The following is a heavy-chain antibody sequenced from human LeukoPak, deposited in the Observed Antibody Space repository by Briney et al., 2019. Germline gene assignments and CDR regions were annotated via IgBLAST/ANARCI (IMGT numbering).Heavy chain of an antibody. CDR1: GYTFTDYY. J-gene: IGHJ4*02. CDR3: PRANALYCSSTSCLFDY. D-gene: IGHD2-2*01. CDR2: INPNSGGT. V-gene: IGHV1-2*02. Sequence: PSVKLSCNASGYTFTDYYIHWVRQPPGQGLVWMAWINPNSGGTYYAQNFHDRITLTRDTSISTAHMELSRLRSDDTAIYYCPRANALYCSSTSCLFDYWGQGTLVTVSS.